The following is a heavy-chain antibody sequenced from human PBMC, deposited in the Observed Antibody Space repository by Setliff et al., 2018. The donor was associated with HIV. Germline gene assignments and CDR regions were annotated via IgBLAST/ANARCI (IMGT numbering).Heavy chain of an antibody. CDR1: GYTFTDFY. Sequence: ASVKVSCKASGYTFTDFYIHWVRQAPGQGLEWIGRINPKSGVADYLKKFQGRITMTTDTSTNTAHMELIRPRFDDTAVYYCARAHFLVAMTRNWFDPWGQGTLVTVS. CDR2: INPKSGVA. D-gene: IGHD5-12*01. V-gene: IGHV1-2*06. CDR3: ARAHFLVAMTRNWFDP. J-gene: IGHJ5*02.